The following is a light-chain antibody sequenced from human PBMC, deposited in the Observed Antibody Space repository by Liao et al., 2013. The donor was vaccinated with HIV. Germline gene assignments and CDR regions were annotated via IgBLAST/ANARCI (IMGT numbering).Light chain of an antibody. Sequence: SYVLTQPPSVSVAPGKTARITCGGNNIGIKSVHWYQQKPGQAPVLVIYYDSDRPSGIPERFSGSNSGNTATLTISRVEAGDEADYYCQVWXSSSDHYVFGTGTKVTVL. CDR1: NIGIKS. CDR2: YDS. J-gene: IGLJ1*01. CDR3: QVWXSSSDHYV. V-gene: IGLV3-21*01.